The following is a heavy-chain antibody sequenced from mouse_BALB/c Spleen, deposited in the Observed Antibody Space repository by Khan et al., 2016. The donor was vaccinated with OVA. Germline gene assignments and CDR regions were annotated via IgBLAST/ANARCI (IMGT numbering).Heavy chain of an antibody. CDR1: GYSFTNYY. Sequence: VQLKQSGPELTKPGASVKISCTASGYSFTNYYIHWVKQSHGQGLEWIGYIDPFNGGTNYNQRFKDTATLTVDKSSSTAYMHLSSLTSEDSAVYYCTRLGTRGWIAYWGQGTLVTVSA. J-gene: IGHJ3*01. V-gene: IGHV1S135*01. CDR2: IDPFNGGT. CDR3: TRLGTRGWIAY. D-gene: IGHD2-13*01.